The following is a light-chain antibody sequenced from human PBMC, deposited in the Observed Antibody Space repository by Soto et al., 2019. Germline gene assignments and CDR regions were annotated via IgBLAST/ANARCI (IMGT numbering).Light chain of an antibody. Sequence: QSALAQPASVSGSPGQSITISCTGTSSDVGAYNYVSWYQHHPGKAPKLMIYEVTNRPSGVSNRFSGSKSGNTASLTISGLQAEDEADYSCNSYTTNSNRVFGNGTKVTVL. CDR3: NSYTTNSNRV. J-gene: IGLJ1*01. CDR2: EVT. CDR1: SSDVGAYNY. V-gene: IGLV2-14*01.